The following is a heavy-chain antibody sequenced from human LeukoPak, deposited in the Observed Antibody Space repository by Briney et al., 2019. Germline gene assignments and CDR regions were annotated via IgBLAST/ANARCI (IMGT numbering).Heavy chain of an antibody. Sequence: ASVKVSCKASGYTFTSYAMNWVRQAPGQGLEWTGWINTNTGNPTYAQGFTGRFVFSSDTSVSTAYLQISSLKAEDTAVYYCARGSRDGYNTQIDYWGQGTLVTVSS. CDR2: INTNTGNP. D-gene: IGHD5-24*01. V-gene: IGHV7-4-1*02. J-gene: IGHJ4*02. CDR3: ARGSRDGYNTQIDY. CDR1: GYTFTSYA.